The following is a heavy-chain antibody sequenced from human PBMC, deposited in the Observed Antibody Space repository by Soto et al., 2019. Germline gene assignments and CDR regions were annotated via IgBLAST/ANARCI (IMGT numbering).Heavy chain of an antibody. J-gene: IGHJ4*02. D-gene: IGHD6-19*01. CDR2: TNSDGSDT. V-gene: IGHV3-74*01. CDR3: ARDRGWSLFDY. Sequence: EVQLVESGGGLVQPGGSLRLSCAASGFTFSSYWMYWVRQAPGKGLVWVSRTNSDGSDTSYADSVKGRFTISRDNAKNTLYLNMNSLRAEDTAVYYCARDRGWSLFDYWGQGTLVTVSS. CDR1: GFTFSSYW.